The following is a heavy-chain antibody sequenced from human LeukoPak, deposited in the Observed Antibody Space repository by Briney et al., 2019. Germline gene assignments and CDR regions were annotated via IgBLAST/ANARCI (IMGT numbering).Heavy chain of an antibody. D-gene: IGHD4-11*01. CDR2: LGTDGTYT. Sequence: GGSLRLSCAASGFNLRDYWMHWVRQAPGKGLVWVSRLGTDGTYTNYADSVTGRFTISRDNAKNTLYLQMDSLRAEDTSFYYCVRDPSNSGNWFDLWGQGTLVAVSS. J-gene: IGHJ5*02. CDR1: GFNLRDYW. CDR3: VRDPSNSGNWFDL. V-gene: IGHV3-74*01.